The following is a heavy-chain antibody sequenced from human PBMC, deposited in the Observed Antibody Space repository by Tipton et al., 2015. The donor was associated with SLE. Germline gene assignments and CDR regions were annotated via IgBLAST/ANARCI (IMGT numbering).Heavy chain of an antibody. Sequence: SLRLSCAASGFPFTSYAMNWLRQAPGKGLGWLSYISSSGTLIYYADSVKGRFTISRENAKNSLYLQMNNLRVDDTAVYYCARGGSSTAWYWEDWGQGTLVTVSS. CDR1: GFPFTSYA. CDR2: ISSSGTLI. J-gene: IGHJ4*02. D-gene: IGHD6-19*01. V-gene: IGHV3-48*03. CDR3: ARGGSSTAWYWED.